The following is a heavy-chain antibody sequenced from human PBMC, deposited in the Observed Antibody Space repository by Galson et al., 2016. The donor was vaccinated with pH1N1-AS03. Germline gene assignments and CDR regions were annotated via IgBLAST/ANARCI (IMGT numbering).Heavy chain of an antibody. D-gene: IGHD4-17*01. V-gene: IGHV6-1*01. CDR3: VRDFYGDVFGH. CDR1: GDSVSSDSAA. Sequence: CAISGDSVSSDSAAWNWIRQSPSRGLEWLGRTYYRSRWYNDYAPSLSSRVSFTADTSKNQFSLHLTSVTPEDSATYFCVRDFYGDVFGHWGQGTLVTVSS. J-gene: IGHJ1*01. CDR2: TYYRSRWYN.